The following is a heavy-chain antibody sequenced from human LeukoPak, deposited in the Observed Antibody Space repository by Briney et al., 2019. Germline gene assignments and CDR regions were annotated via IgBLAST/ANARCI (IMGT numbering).Heavy chain of an antibody. CDR3: ARGSGSYPPLDY. CDR2: IYTSGST. CDR1: GGSISSFY. D-gene: IGHD3-10*01. V-gene: IGHV4-4*07. J-gene: IGHJ4*02. Sequence: SETLSLTCTVSGGSISSFYWSWIRQAAGKGLDWIGRIYTSGSTNYTPSLKSRITMSVDTSKNQFSLKLRSVAAADTAFYYCARGSGSYPPLDYWGQGTLVTVSS.